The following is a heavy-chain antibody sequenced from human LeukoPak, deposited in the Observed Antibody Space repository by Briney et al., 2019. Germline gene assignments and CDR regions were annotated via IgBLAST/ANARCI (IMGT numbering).Heavy chain of an antibody. CDR2: ISGSGRNT. Sequence: PGGSLRLSCAASGLTFSSDGMSWVRQAPGKGLEWVSVISGSGRNTYYADSVKGRFTISRDNSKNTLYLQMNSLGAEDTAVYYCAKSLEGVVRGTYYYYSYMDVWGKGTTVTVSS. D-gene: IGHD3-3*01. CDR3: AKSLEGVVRGTYYYYSYMDV. J-gene: IGHJ6*03. V-gene: IGHV3-23*01. CDR1: GLTFSSDG.